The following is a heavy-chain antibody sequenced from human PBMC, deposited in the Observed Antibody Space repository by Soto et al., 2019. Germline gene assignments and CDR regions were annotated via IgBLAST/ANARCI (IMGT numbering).Heavy chain of an antibody. V-gene: IGHV1-18*04. CDR2: ISAYNGNT. J-gene: IGHJ5*02. Sequence: ASVKVSCKASGYTFTSYGISWVRQAPGQGLEWMGWISAYNGNTNYAQKLQGRVTMTTDTSTSTAYMELRSLRSDDTAVYYCARDIFLLWFGQPNWFDTWGQGTLVTVSS. CDR3: ARDIFLLWFGQPNWFDT. CDR1: GYTFTSYG. D-gene: IGHD3-10*01.